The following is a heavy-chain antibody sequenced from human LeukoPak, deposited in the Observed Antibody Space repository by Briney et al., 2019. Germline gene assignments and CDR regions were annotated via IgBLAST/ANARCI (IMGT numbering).Heavy chain of an antibody. CDR2: SLNKADSHTT. CDR3: ARASDYAYFDC. Sequence: PGESLRLSCAASGFIFSDHRIDWLRQAPGKGLEWVGRSLNKADSHTTDYGASVKGRFSISRDDSKNSLYLQMSSLKAEDTAMYFCARASDYAYFDCWGQGTPVTVSS. J-gene: IGHJ4*02. V-gene: IGHV3-72*01. CDR1: GFIFSDHR. D-gene: IGHD3-22*01.